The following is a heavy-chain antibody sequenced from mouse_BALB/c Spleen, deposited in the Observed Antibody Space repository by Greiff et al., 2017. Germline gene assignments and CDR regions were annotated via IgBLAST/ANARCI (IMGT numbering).Heavy chain of an antibody. CDR3: ARGRYHWYFDV. CDR2: INPSTGYT. D-gene: IGHD2-14*01. J-gene: IGHJ1*01. CDR1: GYTFTSYW. V-gene: IGHV1-7*01. Sequence: QVQLQQSGAELAKPGASVKMSCKASGYTFTSYWMHWVKQRPGQGLEWIGYINPSTGYTEYNQKFKDKATLTADKSSSTAYMQLSSLTSEDSAVYYCARGRYHWYFDVWGAGPRSPSPQ.